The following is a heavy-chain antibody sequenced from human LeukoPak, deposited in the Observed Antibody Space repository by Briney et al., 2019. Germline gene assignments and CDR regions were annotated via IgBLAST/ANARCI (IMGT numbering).Heavy chain of an antibody. CDR3: ARVRLRYSGYDSGYYYYGMDV. Sequence: GGSLRLSCAASGFTFSSYGMLWVRQAPGNGLEGVAVIWYDGSNKYYADSVKGRFTISRDNSKNTLYLQMNSLRAEDTAVYYCARVRLRYSGYDSGYYYYGMDVWGQGTTVTVSS. V-gene: IGHV3-33*01. J-gene: IGHJ6*02. CDR2: IWYDGSNK. D-gene: IGHD5-12*01. CDR1: GFTFSSYG.